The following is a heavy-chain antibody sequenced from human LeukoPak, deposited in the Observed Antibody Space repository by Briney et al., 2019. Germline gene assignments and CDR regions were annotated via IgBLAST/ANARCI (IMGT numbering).Heavy chain of an antibody. CDR3: AKVPYYDFWSGYYSY. CDR2: IYTSGST. CDR1: GGSISSGSYY. V-gene: IGHV4-61*02. D-gene: IGHD3-3*01. Sequence: PSETLSLTCTVSGGSISSGSYYWSWIRQPAGKGLEWIGRIYTSGSTNYNPSLKSRVTISVDTSKNQFSLKLSSVTAADTAVYYCAKVPYYDFWSGYYSYWGQGTLVTVSS. J-gene: IGHJ4*02.